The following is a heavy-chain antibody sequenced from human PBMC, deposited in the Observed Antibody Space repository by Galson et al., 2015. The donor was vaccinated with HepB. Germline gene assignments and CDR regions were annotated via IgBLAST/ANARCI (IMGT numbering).Heavy chain of an antibody. J-gene: IGHJ5*02. CDR2: IDPSDSYT. CDR3: ARGRHYYGSGSCLVSPHALPNWFDP. Sequence: QSGAEVKKPGESLRISCKGSGYSFTSYWISWVRQMPGKGLEWMGRIDPSDSYTNYSPSFQGHVTISADKSISTAYLQWSSLKASDTAMYYCARGRHYYGSGSCLVSPHALPNWFDPWGQGTLVTVSS. V-gene: IGHV5-10-1*01. CDR1: GYSFTSYW. D-gene: IGHD3-10*01.